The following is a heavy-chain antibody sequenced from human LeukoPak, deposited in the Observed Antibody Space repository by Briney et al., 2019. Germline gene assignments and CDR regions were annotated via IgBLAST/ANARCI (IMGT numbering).Heavy chain of an antibody. CDR2: FCIDGST. D-gene: IGHD6-19*01. Sequence: GGSLRLSCAVSGFTVSSSYMTWVRQAPGEGLGWVSVFCIDGSTYYVDSVKGRFTISRDDSKNTLYLQMNSLRAEDTAVYYWARDFGWRQFDYWGQGTLVTVAS. V-gene: IGHV3-53*01. CDR1: GFTVSSSY. J-gene: IGHJ4*02. CDR3: ARDFGWRQFDY.